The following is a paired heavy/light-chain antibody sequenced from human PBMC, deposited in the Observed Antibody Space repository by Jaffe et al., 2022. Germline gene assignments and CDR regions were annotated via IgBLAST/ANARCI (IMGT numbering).Light chain of an antibody. V-gene: IGLV2-23*02. CDR2: EVS. Sequence: QSALTQPASVSGSPGQSITISCTGTSSDVGNYNLVSWYQQHPGKAPKVIIYEVSKRPSEVSNHFSGSKSGNTASLTISGLQAEDEADYYCCSYAGRGTLLFGGGTKVTVL. CDR1: SSDVGNYNL. J-gene: IGLJ2*01. CDR3: CSYAGRGTLL.
Heavy chain of an antibody. V-gene: IGHV4-59*01. Sequence: QVQLQESGPGLVKPSETLSLTCSVSGGSISSYYWTWIRQPPGKGLEWIGYMHYSGTTTYSPSLKSRVTILVDTSKNQFSLKLSSVTAADTGVYYCARVHGGYDHDNYYYYYMDVWGKGTTVTVSS. J-gene: IGHJ6*03. CDR3: ARVHGGYDHDNYYYYYMDV. D-gene: IGHD5-12*01. CDR2: MHYSGTT. CDR1: GGSISSYY.